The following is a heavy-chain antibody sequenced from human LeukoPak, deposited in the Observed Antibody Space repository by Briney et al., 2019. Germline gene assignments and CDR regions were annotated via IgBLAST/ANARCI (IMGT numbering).Heavy chain of an antibody. J-gene: IGHJ4*02. CDR2: INGSGGST. Sequence: PGGSLRLSCAASGFTFSSYAMSWVRQAPGKGLEWVSGINGSGGSTYYADSVKGRFTISRDNSKNTLYLQMNSLRAKDTAVYYCAKKRVAVAGTHYFDYWGQGTLVTVSS. CDR1: GFTFSSYA. CDR3: AKKRVAVAGTHYFDY. D-gene: IGHD6-19*01. V-gene: IGHV3-23*01.